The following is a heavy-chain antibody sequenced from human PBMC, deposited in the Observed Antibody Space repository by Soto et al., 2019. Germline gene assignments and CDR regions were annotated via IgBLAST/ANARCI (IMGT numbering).Heavy chain of an antibody. CDR3: AKGYCSSTSCYVRALRYYYYGMDV. CDR1: GFTFSSYG. J-gene: IGHJ6*02. V-gene: IGHV3-30*18. D-gene: IGHD2-2*01. Sequence: GGSLRLSCAASGFTFSSYGMHWVRQAPGKGLEWVAVISYDGSNKYYADSVKGRFTISRDNSKNTLYLQMNSLRAEDTAVYYCAKGYCSSTSCYVRALRYYYYGMDVWGQGTTVTVSS. CDR2: ISYDGSNK.